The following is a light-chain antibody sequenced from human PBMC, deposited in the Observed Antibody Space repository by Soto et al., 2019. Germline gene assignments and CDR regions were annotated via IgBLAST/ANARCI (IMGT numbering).Light chain of an antibody. Sequence: EIVLTQSPGTLSLSPGERATLSCRASQSVSNLAWYEQKPGQAPKLLIYGAYSKATGIPDRFSGSGSGTDCHFTISRREPEDFAVYYCQHYGSAPPSITFGQGTRLEIK. CDR1: QSVSN. CDR2: GAY. CDR3: QHYGSAPPSIT. J-gene: IGKJ5*01. V-gene: IGKV3-20*01.